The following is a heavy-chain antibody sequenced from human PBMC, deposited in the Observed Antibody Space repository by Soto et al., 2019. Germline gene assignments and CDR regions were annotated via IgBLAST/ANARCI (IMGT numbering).Heavy chain of an antibody. J-gene: IGHJ4*02. D-gene: IGHD6-19*01. Sequence: EVQLLESGGGLVQPGGSLRLSCAASGFTFSNYAMNWVRQAPGKGLEWVSVISGSGGSTYYADSVKGRFTISRDNSKNTLYLQMNSLRAEDTAVYYCASRSSGWYFDYWSQGTLVTVSS. CDR1: GFTFSNYA. V-gene: IGHV3-23*01. CDR2: ISGSGGST. CDR3: ASRSSGWYFDY.